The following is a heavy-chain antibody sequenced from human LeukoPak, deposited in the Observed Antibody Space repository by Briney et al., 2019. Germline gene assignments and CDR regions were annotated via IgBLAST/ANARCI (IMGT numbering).Heavy chain of an antibody. Sequence: GGSLRLSCAASGFTFSSYEMNWVRQAPGKGLEWVSYISSSGSTIYYADSVKGRFTISRDNAKNSLYLQMNSLRAEDTAVYYCASGWWSGYYYYYMDVWGKGTTVTVSS. CDR1: GFTFSSYE. CDR3: ASGWWSGYYYYYMDV. J-gene: IGHJ6*03. V-gene: IGHV3-48*03. CDR2: ISSSGSTI. D-gene: IGHD2-15*01.